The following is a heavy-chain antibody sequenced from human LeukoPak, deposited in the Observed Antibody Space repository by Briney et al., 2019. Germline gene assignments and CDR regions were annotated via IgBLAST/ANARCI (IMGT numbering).Heavy chain of an antibody. CDR3: ARSAGYSSSWYYFDY. J-gene: IGHJ4*02. CDR1: GYTFTSYY. D-gene: IGHD6-13*01. Sequence: ASVKVSCKSSGYTFTSYYMHWVRQAPGQGLEWMGIINPSGGSTSYAQKFQGRVTMTRDMSTSTAYMELSSLRSEDTAVYYCARSAGYSSSWYYFDYWGQGTLVTVSS. V-gene: IGHV1-46*01. CDR2: INPSGGST.